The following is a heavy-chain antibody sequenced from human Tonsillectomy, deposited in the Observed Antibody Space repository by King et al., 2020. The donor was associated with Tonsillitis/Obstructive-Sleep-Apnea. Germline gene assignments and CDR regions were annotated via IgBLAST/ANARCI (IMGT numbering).Heavy chain of an antibody. Sequence: QLVQSGAEVKKPGASVKVSCTVSGYTLTELTMHWVRQAPGKGLEWVGGFDPEDDETVYAQMFQGRVTMTEDTSTDTAYMELSSLRSEDTAVYYCATARNCTNGVCPDFDYWGQGTLVTVSS. CDR3: ATARNCTNGVCPDFDY. V-gene: IGHV1-24*01. CDR2: FDPEDDET. J-gene: IGHJ4*02. D-gene: IGHD2-8*01. CDR1: GYTLTELT.